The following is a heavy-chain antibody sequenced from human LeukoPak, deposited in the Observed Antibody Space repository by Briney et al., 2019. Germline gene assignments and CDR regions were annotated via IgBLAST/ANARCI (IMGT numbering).Heavy chain of an antibody. CDR2: IYSGGST. V-gene: IGHV3-66*01. J-gene: IGHJ5*02. D-gene: IGHD6-19*01. CDR3: ARFDYSSGWNNWFDP. CDR1: GFTVSSNY. Sequence: GGSLRLSCAASGFTVSSNYMSWVRQAPGKGLEWVSVIYSGGSTYYADSVKGRFTISRDNSKNTLYLQMNSLRAEDTAVYYCARFDYSSGWNNWFDPWGQGTLVTVSS.